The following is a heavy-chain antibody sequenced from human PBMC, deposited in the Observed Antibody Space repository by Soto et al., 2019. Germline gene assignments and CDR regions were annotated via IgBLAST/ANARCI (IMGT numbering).Heavy chain of an antibody. D-gene: IGHD3-9*01. CDR3: ATDHSDWTIGS. V-gene: IGHV3-30*03. CDR2: ISDDGSNK. J-gene: IGHJ4*02. Sequence: QVQLVESGGGVVQPGRSLRLSCAASGFTFSTYGMHWVRQAPGKGLEWVAVISDDGSNKYYADSVKGRFTISRDNSKNTPYLQMNSLRAEDTAVYYSATDHSDWTIGSWGQGTGVTVSS. CDR1: GFTFSTYG.